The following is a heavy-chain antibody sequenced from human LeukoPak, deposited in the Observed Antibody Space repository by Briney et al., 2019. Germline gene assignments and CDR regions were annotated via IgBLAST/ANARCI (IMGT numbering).Heavy chain of an antibody. J-gene: IGHJ4*02. D-gene: IGHD3-22*01. CDR3: AKDLVSSGTYYFDY. CDR2: ISYDGSNK. V-gene: IGHV3-30*18. Sequence: GGSLRLSCAASGFTFSSYGMHWVRQAPGKGLEWVAVISYDGSNKYYADSVKGRFTISRDNSKNTLYLQMNSLRAEDTAVYYCAKDLVSSGTYYFDYWGQGTLVTVSS. CDR1: GFTFSSYG.